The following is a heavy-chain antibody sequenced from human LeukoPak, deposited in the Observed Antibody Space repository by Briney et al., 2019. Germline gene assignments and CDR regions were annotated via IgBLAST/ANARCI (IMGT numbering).Heavy chain of an antibody. CDR3: ARGRGRVWSSEVGAFDI. CDR1: GGSISSYY. V-gene: IGHV4-59*01. J-gene: IGHJ3*02. D-gene: IGHD6-19*01. CDR2: ILYSGST. Sequence: PSETLSLTCTVSGGSISSYYWTWIRQSPGKGLERVGCILYSGSTNYKPSLKTQVTISIDTSKKRFSLNLSSVTAADTAVYYCARGRGRVWSSEVGAFDIWGQGRMVTVSS.